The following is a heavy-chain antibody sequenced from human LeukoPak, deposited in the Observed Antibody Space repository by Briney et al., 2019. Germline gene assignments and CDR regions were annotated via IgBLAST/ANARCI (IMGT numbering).Heavy chain of an antibody. J-gene: IGHJ4*02. Sequence: PRGSLRLSCAASGFTFSIYSMNWVRQAPGKGLEWVSHITASGTAMFYADSVKGRFTISRDNAKNSLYLQMNSLRDEDTAVYYCASSGSYRFDYWGQGNLVTVSS. CDR2: ITASGTAM. V-gene: IGHV3-48*02. D-gene: IGHD1-26*01. CDR3: ASSGSYRFDY. CDR1: GFTFSIYS.